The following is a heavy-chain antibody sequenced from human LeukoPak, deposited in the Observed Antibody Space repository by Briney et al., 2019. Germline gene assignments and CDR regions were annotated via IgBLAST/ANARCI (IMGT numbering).Heavy chain of an antibody. CDR3: AREECSGTCYVSY. J-gene: IGHJ4*02. CDR2: IHSIGST. V-gene: IGHV4-31*11. D-gene: IGHD2-2*01. Sequence: SQTLSLTCAVSGASVNNGPFFWTRIRQHPEKGLEWIGYIHSIGSTYYNPSHKSRIAISLDTSKNQFSLRLSSVTAADTAVYYCAREECSGTCYVSYWGQGALVTVSS. CDR1: GASVNNGPFF.